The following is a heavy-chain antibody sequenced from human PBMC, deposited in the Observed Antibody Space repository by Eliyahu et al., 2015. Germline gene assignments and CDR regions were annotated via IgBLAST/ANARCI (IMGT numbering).Heavy chain of an antibody. CDR3: ARDGSSMI. V-gene: IGHV4-59*01. CDR1: GGSISNYY. Sequence: QVQLQESGPGLVKPWETLSLTCTVSGGSISNYYWSWIRQPPGKGLEWIGYIXSSGSTNFNPSLKSRVTISVDTSKNQFSLKLTSATAADTAVYYCARDGSSMIWGPGTLVTVSS. J-gene: IGHJ4*01. D-gene: IGHD3-10*01. CDR2: IXSSGST.